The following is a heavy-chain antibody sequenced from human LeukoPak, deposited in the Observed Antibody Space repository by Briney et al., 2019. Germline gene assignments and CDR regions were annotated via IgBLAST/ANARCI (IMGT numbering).Heavy chain of an antibody. Sequence: SETLSLTCAVSGGSIYGGVYYWTWIRKPAGKGLEWIGRIYTGGTNVYNPSLKSRVTISVDRSKNQFSLKLNSVTAADTAVYYCAREREGGGPFDSWGQGTLVTVSS. D-gene: IGHD1-26*01. CDR3: AREREGGGPFDS. J-gene: IGHJ4*02. CDR2: IYTGGTN. V-gene: IGHV4-61*02. CDR1: GGSIYGGVYY.